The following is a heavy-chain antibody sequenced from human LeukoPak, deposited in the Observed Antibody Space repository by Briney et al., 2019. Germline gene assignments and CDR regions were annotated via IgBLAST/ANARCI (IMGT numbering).Heavy chain of an antibody. CDR3: ARVTTVTTYYYYGMDV. CDR1: GGSISSYY. Sequence: SETLSLTRTVSGGSISSYYWSWIRQPPGKGLEWIGYIYYSGSTNYNPSLKSRVAISVDTSKNQFSLKLSSVTAADTAVYYCARVTTVTTYYYYGMDVWGQGTTVTVSS. D-gene: IGHD4-17*01. J-gene: IGHJ6*02. CDR2: IYYSGST. V-gene: IGHV4-59*01.